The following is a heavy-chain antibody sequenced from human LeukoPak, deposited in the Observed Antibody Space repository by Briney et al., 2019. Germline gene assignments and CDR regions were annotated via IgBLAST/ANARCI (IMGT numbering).Heavy chain of an antibody. D-gene: IGHD2-21*01. V-gene: IGHV4-61*02. Sequence: SETLSLTCTVSGGSISSGSYYWSWIRQPAGKGLEWIGRIYTSGGTNYNPSLKSRVTISVDTSKNQFSLKLSSVTAADTAVYYCARDRPGIYSYYYYMDVWGKGTTVTVSS. J-gene: IGHJ6*03. CDR2: IYTSGGT. CDR1: GGSISSGSYY. CDR3: ARDRPGIYSYYYYMDV.